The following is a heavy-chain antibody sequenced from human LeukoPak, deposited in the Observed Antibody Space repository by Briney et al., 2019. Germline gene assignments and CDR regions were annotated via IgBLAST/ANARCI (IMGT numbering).Heavy chain of an antibody. Sequence: ASVKVSCKASGGTFSSYAISWVRQAPGQGLEWMGRIIPILGIANYAQKFQGRVTITADKSTSTAYMELSSLRSEDTAVYYCARGIEIHNWFDPWGQGTLVTVSS. V-gene: IGHV1-69*04. D-gene: IGHD2-15*01. J-gene: IGHJ5*02. CDR2: IIPILGIA. CDR3: ARGIEIHNWFDP. CDR1: GGTFSSYA.